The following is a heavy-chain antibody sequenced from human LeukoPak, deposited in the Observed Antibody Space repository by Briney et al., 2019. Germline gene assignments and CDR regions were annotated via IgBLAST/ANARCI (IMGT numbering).Heavy chain of an antibody. J-gene: IGHJ6*03. V-gene: IGHV3-66*01. Sequence: GGSLRLSCAASEFIVSINYMTWVRQAPGKGLEWVSLIYSRGDTKYADSVKGRFTISRDNSKNTLYLQMNSLRDDDTAVYYCAREASHYDFWSGYYIGDYYYYYMDVWGKGTTVTVSS. CDR1: EFIVSINY. CDR2: IYSRGDT. D-gene: IGHD3-3*01. CDR3: AREASHYDFWSGYYIGDYYYYYMDV.